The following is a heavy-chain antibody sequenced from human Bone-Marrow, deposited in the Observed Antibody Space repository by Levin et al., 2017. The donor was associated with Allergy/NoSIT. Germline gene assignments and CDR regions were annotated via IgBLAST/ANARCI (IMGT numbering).Heavy chain of an antibody. CDR1: GFTFSNYW. Sequence: PGGSLRLSCAASGFTFSNYWMHWVRQAPGKGLVWVSHINSDGSNTNYADSVKGRFTISRDNAKNTLYLQMNSLRDEDTAVYYCARGGCRSTSCLDNWGQGTLVTVSP. D-gene: IGHD2-2*01. CDR2: INSDGSNT. CDR3: ARGGCRSTSCLDN. J-gene: IGHJ4*02. V-gene: IGHV3-74*01.